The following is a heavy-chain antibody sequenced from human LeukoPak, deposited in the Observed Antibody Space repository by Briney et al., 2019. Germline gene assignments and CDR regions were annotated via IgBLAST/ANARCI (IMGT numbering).Heavy chain of an antibody. CDR1: GHSISSGYY. CDR3: ARTSRGYYYMDV. D-gene: IGHD2/OR15-2a*01. J-gene: IGHJ6*03. Sequence: PSETLSLTCTVSGHSISSGYYWGWIRPPPGKGLEWIGNIYHSGSTHYNPSLKSRVTISVDTSKNQFSLKLSSVTAADTAVHYCARTSRGYYYMDVWGKGTTVTVSS. V-gene: IGHV4-38-2*02. CDR2: IYHSGST.